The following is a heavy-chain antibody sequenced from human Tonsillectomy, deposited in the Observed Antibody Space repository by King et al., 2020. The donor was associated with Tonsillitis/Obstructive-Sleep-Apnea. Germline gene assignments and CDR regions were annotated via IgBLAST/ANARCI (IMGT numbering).Heavy chain of an antibody. Sequence: QLQESGPGLVKPSETLSLTCTVSGGSISSYYWSWIRQPPGKGLEWIGYIYYSGGTNNNPCLKSRVTISVDTSKNQFSLKLSSVTAADTAVYYCAREGAVMNAFDIWGQGTMVTVSS. J-gene: IGHJ3*02. CDR1: GGSISSYY. CDR3: AREGAVMNAFDI. D-gene: IGHD2-8*01. CDR2: IYYSGGT. V-gene: IGHV4-59*01.